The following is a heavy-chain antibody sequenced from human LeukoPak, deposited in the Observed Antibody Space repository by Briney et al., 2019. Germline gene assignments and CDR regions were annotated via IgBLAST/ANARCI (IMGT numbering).Heavy chain of an antibody. CDR3: AKVVIFYSNYIDY. CDR1: GFTFNTYS. V-gene: IGHV3-21*06. Sequence: GGSLRLSCEASGFTFNTYSMNWARQAPGKGLEWVSSIDSSGGYMFYADSVKGRFIISRDNAKDSLYLQMNSLRVEDTAVYYCAKVVIFYSNYIDYWGQGTLVTVSS. D-gene: IGHD4-11*01. J-gene: IGHJ4*02. CDR2: IDSSGGYM.